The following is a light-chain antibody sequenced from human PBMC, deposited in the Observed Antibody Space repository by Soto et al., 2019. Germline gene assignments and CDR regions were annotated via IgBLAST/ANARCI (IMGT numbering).Light chain of an antibody. CDR1: QSISYW. CDR3: QQYDSYPLT. CDR2: DAS. V-gene: IGKV1-5*01. J-gene: IGKJ4*01. Sequence: DIQMTQSPSTLSASVGDRVTITCRASQSISYWLAWYQQKPGKAPKLLIYDASSLESGVPSGFSGSGSGTEFSLTISSLQPDDIATYYCQQYDSYPLTFGGGTKVEIK.